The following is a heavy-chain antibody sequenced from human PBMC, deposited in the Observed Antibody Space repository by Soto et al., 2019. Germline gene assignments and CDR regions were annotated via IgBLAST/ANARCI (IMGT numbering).Heavy chain of an antibody. CDR1: GFTFSGSA. CDR3: TRQYYDSSGYDFDN. V-gene: IGHV3-73*01. J-gene: IGHJ4*02. Sequence: PVGSLRLSCAASGFTFSGSAMKWVRQASGKGLEWVGRIRSKANSYATAYAATVKGRFTISRDDSKNTAYLQMNSLKTEDTAVYYCTRQYYDSSGYDFDNWGQGTLVTLSS. D-gene: IGHD3-22*01. CDR2: IRSKANSYAT.